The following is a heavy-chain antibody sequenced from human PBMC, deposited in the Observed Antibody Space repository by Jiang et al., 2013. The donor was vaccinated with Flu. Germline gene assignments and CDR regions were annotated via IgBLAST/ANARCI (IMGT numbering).Heavy chain of an antibody. V-gene: IGHV1-46*02. Sequence: LVQYGAEVKKPGASVKVSCKASGYSFNSYHIHWVRQAPGHGLEWIGIINPNVDSTNYAQKFQGRVTMTRDTSTSTVYMELSSLRSEDTAIYYCARDPRTTTFDYWGQGALVTVSS. J-gene: IGHJ4*02. D-gene: IGHD4-11*01. CDR1: GYSFNSYH. CDR3: ARDPRTTTFDY. CDR2: INPNVDST.